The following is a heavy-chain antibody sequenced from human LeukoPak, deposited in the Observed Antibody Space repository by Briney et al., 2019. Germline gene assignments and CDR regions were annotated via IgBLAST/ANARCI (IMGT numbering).Heavy chain of an antibody. D-gene: IGHD3-9*01. V-gene: IGHV4-39*01. CDR2: IHYSGST. J-gene: IGHJ4*02. Sequence: SETLSLTCTVSGGSISSSNYYWAWIRQPPGKGLEWIGNIHYSGSTYYNASPNSRITTSIDTSKNWFSLRLSSVTAADTAVFFCARLPERSDLLPSYANSFDWWGQGTLVTVSS. CDR1: GGSISSSNYY. CDR3: ARLPERSDLLPSYANSFDW.